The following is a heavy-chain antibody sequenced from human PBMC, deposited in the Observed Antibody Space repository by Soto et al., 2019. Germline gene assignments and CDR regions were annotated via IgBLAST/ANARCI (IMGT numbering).Heavy chain of an antibody. J-gene: IGHJ4*02. CDR3: AKDTYYYDRSGYYTYDH. CDR1: GFSFSTYG. V-gene: IGHV3-30*18. CDR2: VSYDGSNK. D-gene: IGHD3-22*01. Sequence: GGSLRLSCAASGFSFSTYGMHWVRQAPGKGLEWVASVSYDGSNKHYGDSVKGRFTISRDNSRNTLDLQMNSLRAEDTAVYYCAKDTYYYDRSGYYTYDHWGQGTQVTVSS.